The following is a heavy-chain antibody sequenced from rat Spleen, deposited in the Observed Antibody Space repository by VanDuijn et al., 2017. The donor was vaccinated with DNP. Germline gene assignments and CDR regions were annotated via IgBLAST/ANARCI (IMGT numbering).Heavy chain of an antibody. CDR2: ISPSGDST. D-gene: IGHD1-1*01. J-gene: IGHJ2*01. V-gene: IGHV5-25*01. CDR1: GFTFSNHD. CDR3: SRQYYSPRVYLDY. Sequence: EVQLVESGGGLVQPGRSLKLSCAASGFTFSNHDMAWVRQAPTKGLEWVASISPSGDSTYYRDSVKGRFTVSRDNAKGGLYRQMESLRSEETAPYYCSRQYYSPRVYLDYWVQGVMVTVSS.